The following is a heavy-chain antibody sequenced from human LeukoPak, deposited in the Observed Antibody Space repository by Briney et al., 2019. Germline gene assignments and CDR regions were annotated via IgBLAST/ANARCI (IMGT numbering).Heavy chain of an antibody. CDR1: GFTVSNNY. Sequence: GSLRLSCAASGFTVSNNYMNWVRQAPGKGLEWVSVIYRSNDTYYADSVKGRFAISRDSSKNTLFLQMNSLRGEDTAVYYCARSRDGYKNGFDIWGQGTMVTVSS. CDR2: IYRSNDT. V-gene: IGHV3-66*01. CDR3: ARSRDGYKNGFDI. D-gene: IGHD5-24*01. J-gene: IGHJ3*02.